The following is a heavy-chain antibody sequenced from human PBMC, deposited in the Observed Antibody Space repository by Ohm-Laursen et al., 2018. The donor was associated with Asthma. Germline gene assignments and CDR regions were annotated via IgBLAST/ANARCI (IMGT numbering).Heavy chain of an antibody. CDR2: IIGSGADT. CDR3: ARTPPDYDFWSGPTRYYYYYGMDV. D-gene: IGHD3-3*01. Sequence: SLRLSCSASGFTFSSYAMSWVRQAPGKGLECVSAIIGSGADTYYADSVKGRFTISRDNSKNTLYLQMNTLRAEDTAVYYCARTPPDYDFWSGPTRYYYYYGMDVWGQGTTVTVSS. J-gene: IGHJ6*02. V-gene: IGHV3-23*01. CDR1: GFTFSSYA.